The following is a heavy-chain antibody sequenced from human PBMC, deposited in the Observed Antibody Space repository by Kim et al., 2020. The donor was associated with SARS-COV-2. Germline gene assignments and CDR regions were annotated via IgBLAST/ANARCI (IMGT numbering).Heavy chain of an antibody. J-gene: IGHJ4*01. CDR2: IYYTGTT. Sequence: SETLSLTCTVSGGSINSGDYYWSWIRHLPGTGLEWIGYIYYTGTTSSNPSPKRRLTMSVATSENKSSLKLTSVPSPDTPVYYFSSPRVIRSSYYF. CDR1: GGSINSGDYY. CDR3: SSPRVIRSSYYF. D-gene: IGHD3-16*02. V-gene: IGHV4-31*03.